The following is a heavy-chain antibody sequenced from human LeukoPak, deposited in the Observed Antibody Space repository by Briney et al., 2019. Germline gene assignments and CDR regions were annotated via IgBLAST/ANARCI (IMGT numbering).Heavy chain of an antibody. CDR3: ARVVAGTSTDY. J-gene: IGHJ4*02. Sequence: SGGSLSLSCAASGFTVSSNYMSWVRQAPGKGLEWVSVIYIGGSTYYADSVKGRFTISRDNSKNTLYLQMNSLRAEDTAVYYCARVVAGTSTDYWGQGTLVTVSS. V-gene: IGHV3-66*01. CDR1: GFTVSSNY. D-gene: IGHD6-19*01. CDR2: IYIGGST.